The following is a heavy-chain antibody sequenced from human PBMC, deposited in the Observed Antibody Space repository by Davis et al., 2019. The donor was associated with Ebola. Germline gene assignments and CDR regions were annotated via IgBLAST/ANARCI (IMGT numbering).Heavy chain of an antibody. CDR3: ARELGHYYYGMEV. D-gene: IGHD3-10*01. CDR1: GGSISSYY. J-gene: IGHJ6*02. CDR2: IYYSGST. V-gene: IGHV4-59*12. Sequence: SETLSLTCTVSGGSISSYYWSWIRQPPGKGLEWIGYIYYSGSTNYNPSLKSRVTISVDTSKNQFSLKLSSVTAADTAVYYCARELGHYYYGMEVWGQGTTVTVSS.